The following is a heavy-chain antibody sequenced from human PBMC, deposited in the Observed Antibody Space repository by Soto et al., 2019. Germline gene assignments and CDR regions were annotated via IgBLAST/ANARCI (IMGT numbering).Heavy chain of an antibody. J-gene: IGHJ6*03. V-gene: IGHV1-3*01. CDR2: INAGNGNT. D-gene: IGHD3-10*01. Sequence: GASVKVSCKASGYTFTSYAMHWVRQAPGQRLEWMGWINAGNGNTKYSQKFQGRVTITRDTSASTAYMELSSLRSEDTAVYYCAREGPLWFGDYGLRFTNYYYMDVWGKGTTVTVSS. CDR1: GYTFTSYA. CDR3: AREGPLWFGDYGLRFTNYYYMDV.